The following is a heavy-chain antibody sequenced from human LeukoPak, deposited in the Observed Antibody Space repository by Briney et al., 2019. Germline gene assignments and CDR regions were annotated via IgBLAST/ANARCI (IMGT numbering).Heavy chain of an antibody. D-gene: IGHD2-2*02. CDR3: ARETGDYCSSTSCYSRYYYYYMDV. Sequence: ASVKVSCKASGYTFTGYYMHWVRQAPGQGLEWMGWINPNSGGTNYAQKFQGRVTMTRDTSIRTAYMELSRLRSDDPAVYYCARETGDYCSSTSCYSRYYYYYMDVWGKGTTVTVSS. CDR1: GYTFTGYY. J-gene: IGHJ6*03. V-gene: IGHV1-2*02. CDR2: INPNSGGT.